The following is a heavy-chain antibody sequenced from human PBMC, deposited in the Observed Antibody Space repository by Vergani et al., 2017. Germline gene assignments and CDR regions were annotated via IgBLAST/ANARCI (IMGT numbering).Heavy chain of an antibody. J-gene: IGHJ6*02. CDR2: IYSGGST. V-gene: IGHV3-66*01. CDR3: ARVGRFGEFVYYYGMDV. Sequence: EVQLVESGGGLVQPGGSLRLSCAASGFTVSSNYMSWVRQAPGKGLEWVSVIYSGGSTYYADSVKGRFTISRDNSKNTLYLQMNSLRAEDTAVYYCARVGRFGEFVYYYGMDVWGQGTTVTVSS. D-gene: IGHD3-10*01. CDR1: GFTVSSNY.